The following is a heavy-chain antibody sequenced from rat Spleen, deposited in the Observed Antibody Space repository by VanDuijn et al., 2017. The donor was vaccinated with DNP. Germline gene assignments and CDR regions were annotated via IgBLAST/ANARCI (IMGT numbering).Heavy chain of an antibody. CDR2: ISSGGNT. D-gene: IGHD1-6*01. V-gene: IGHV2-6*01. CDR1: GFSLTSYT. Sequence: QVQLKESGPGLVQPSQTLSLTCTVSGFSLTSYTVTWVRQPPGKVLEWIAAISSGGNTYYNSALKSRLSISRDTSTSQVFLRMNSLQTEDTAIYFCTRRTTDYYYAPFDYWGQGLMVTVSS. J-gene: IGHJ2*01. CDR3: TRRTTDYYYAPFDY.